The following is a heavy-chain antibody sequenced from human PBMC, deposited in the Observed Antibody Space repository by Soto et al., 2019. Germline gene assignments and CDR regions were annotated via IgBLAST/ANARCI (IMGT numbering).Heavy chain of an antibody. CDR1: GGTLSSYS. D-gene: IGHD2-15*01. CDR2: IIPIFGTA. CDR3: LLWTVLRSGGIVGMDV. J-gene: IGHJ6*02. Sequence: GGPVKGSLQAFGGTLSSYSISWVRQAPGQGLEWMGGIIPIFGTANYAQKFQGRVTITADESTSTAYMELSSLRSEDTAVYYCLLWTVLRSGGIVGMDVWGQGTTVTVSS. V-gene: IGHV1-69*01.